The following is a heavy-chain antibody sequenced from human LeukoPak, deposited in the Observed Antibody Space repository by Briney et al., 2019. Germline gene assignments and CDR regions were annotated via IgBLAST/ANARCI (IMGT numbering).Heavy chain of an antibody. Sequence: ASVKVSCKASGYTFTGYYMHWVRQAPGQGLEWMGWINPNSGGTNYAQKFQGRVTMTRDTSISTAYMELSRLRSDDTAVYYCARATRTPSAGTSRTTVTRPGAFDIWGQGTMVTVSS. CDR1: GYTFTGYY. CDR2: INPNSGGT. V-gene: IGHV1-2*02. J-gene: IGHJ3*02. D-gene: IGHD4-17*01. CDR3: ARATRTPSAGTSRTTVTRPGAFDI.